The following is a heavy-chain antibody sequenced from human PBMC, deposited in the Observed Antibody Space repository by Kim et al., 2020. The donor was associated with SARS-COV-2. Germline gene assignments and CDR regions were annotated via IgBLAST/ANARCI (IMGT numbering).Heavy chain of an antibody. CDR1: GGSISSSSYY. D-gene: IGHD3-22*01. CDR2: IYYSGST. CDR3: ARQDGYYDSSGYYSDYFQH. J-gene: IGHJ1*01. V-gene: IGHV4-39*01. Sequence: SETLSLTCTVSGGSISSSSYYWGWIRQPPGKGLEWIGSIYYSGSTYYNSSLKSRVTISVDTSKNQFPLKLSPVTAAETAVYYCARQDGYYDSSGYYSDYFQHWGHGTPVTVSS.